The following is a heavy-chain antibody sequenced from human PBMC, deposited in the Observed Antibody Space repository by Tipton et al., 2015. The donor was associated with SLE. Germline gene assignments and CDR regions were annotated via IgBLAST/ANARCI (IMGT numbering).Heavy chain of an antibody. CDR2: ISAYNGNT. CDR3: ARDVPVTAAATLDF. D-gene: IGHD6-13*01. Sequence: QSGPEVKKPGASVKVSCKASGYTFTNYGITWVRQAPGRGLEWVGWISAYNGNTDYAQKVQGRATMTTDTSTTTAYMELRSLTSDDTAVYYCARDVPVTAAATLDFWGLGTLVTVSS. CDR1: GYTFTNYG. J-gene: IGHJ4*02. V-gene: IGHV1-18*01.